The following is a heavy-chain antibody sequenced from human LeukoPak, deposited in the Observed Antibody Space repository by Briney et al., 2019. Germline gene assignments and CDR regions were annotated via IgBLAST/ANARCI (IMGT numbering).Heavy chain of an antibody. D-gene: IGHD3-22*01. Sequence: GGSLRLSCSASGFTVSSYSMNWVRQAQGKGLEWVSSISSSSSYIYYADSVKGRFTISRDNAKNSLYLQMNSLRAEDTAVYYCAREDPREIVVSYWGQGTLVTVSS. V-gene: IGHV3-21*01. J-gene: IGHJ4*02. CDR2: ISSSSSYI. CDR1: GFTVSSYS. CDR3: AREDPREIVVSY.